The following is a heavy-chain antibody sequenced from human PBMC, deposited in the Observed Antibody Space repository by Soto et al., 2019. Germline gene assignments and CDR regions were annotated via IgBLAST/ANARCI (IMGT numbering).Heavy chain of an antibody. CDR1: GGSITSDGYY. Sequence: QVQLQESGPGLVKPSQTLSLTCTVSGGSITSDGYYWSWIRQCPGKGLEWGAYIFHSGTPYHNPSLKRGVSISLDSSKNQYSLEVTSVTAADTAVYFCARGTAGVAPTALDYWGQGTLVTVSS. D-gene: IGHD6-13*01. V-gene: IGHV4-31*03. J-gene: IGHJ4*02. CDR2: IFHSGTP. CDR3: ARGTAGVAPTALDY.